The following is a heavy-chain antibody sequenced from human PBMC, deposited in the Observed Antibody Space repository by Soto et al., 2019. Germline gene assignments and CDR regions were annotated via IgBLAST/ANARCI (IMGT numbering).Heavy chain of an antibody. CDR2: INPNSGGT. D-gene: IGHD6-13*01. CDR1: GYTFTGYY. CDR3: ARAIAAESSFFSDY. Sequence: ASVKVSCKASGYTFTGYYMHWVRQAPGQGLEWMRWINPNSGGTNYAQKFQGWVTMTRDTSISTAYMELSRLRSDDTAVYYCARAIAAESSFFSDYWGQGTLVTVSS. V-gene: IGHV1-2*04. J-gene: IGHJ4*02.